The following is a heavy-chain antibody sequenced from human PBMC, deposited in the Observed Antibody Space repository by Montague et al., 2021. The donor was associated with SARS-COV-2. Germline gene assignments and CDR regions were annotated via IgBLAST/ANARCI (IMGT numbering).Heavy chain of an antibody. V-gene: IGHV2-70*01. D-gene: IGHD1-26*01. CDR2: IDWDDDK. Sequence: PAQVKPTQTLTLTCTFSGFSLSTSGMCVSWIRQPPGKALEWLALIDWDDDKYYSTSLKTRLTISKDTSKNQVVLTMTNMDPVDTATYYCARIWGATRGDAFDIWGQGTMVIVSS. J-gene: IGHJ3*02. CDR1: GFSLSTSGMC. CDR3: ARIWGATRGDAFDI.